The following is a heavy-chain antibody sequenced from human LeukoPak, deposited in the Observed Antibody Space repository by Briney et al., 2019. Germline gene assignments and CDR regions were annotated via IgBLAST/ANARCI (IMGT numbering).Heavy chain of an antibody. J-gene: IGHJ3*02. CDR3: ARDTRWIGYWDDAFDI. CDR2: ISYSGTA. V-gene: IGHV4-39*07. D-gene: IGHD3-3*01. Sequence: PSETLSLTCTVSGGSINTSPYYWGWVRQPPEKGLEWLGSISYSGTAYYNPSLRSRVTVSRDTSKNQFSLKLSSVTAADTAVYYCARDTRWIGYWDDAFDIWGQGTMVTVSS. CDR1: GGSINTSPYY.